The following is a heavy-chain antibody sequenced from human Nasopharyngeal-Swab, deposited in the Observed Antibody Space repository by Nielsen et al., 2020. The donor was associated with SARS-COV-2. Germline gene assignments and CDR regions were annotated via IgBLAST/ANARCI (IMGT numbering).Heavy chain of an antibody. CDR2: ISYDGSNK. CDR3: AKDLRLDY. J-gene: IGHJ4*02. CDR1: GFAFGTYW. Sequence: GGSLRLSCTASGFAFGTYWMHWVRQAPGKGLEWVAVISYDGSNKYHVDSVKGRFTISRDNSKNTLYLQMNSLRAEDTAVYYCAKDLRLDYWGQGTLVTVSS. V-gene: IGHV3-30*18. D-gene: IGHD6-25*01.